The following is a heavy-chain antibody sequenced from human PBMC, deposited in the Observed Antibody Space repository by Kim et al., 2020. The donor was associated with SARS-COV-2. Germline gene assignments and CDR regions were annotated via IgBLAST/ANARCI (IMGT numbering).Heavy chain of an antibody. J-gene: IGHJ1*01. V-gene: IGHV3-11*01. CDR2: GTAV. Sequence: GTAVNYVDSVNGRFTISRDNAKKSLSLQMNSLTPEDTAVYYCVREPASWGQGTLVTVSS. CDR3: VREPAS.